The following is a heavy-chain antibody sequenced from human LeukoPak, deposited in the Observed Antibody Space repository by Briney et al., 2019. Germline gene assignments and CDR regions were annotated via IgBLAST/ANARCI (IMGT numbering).Heavy chain of an antibody. J-gene: IGHJ4*02. Sequence: ASVKVSCKASGYTFTGYYMHWVRQAPGQGLEWMGRINPNSGGTNYAQKFQGRVTMTRDTSISTAYMELSRLRSDETAVYYCARDVSNPRYHFDYWGQGTLVTVSS. CDR2: INPNSGGT. CDR3: ARDVSNPRYHFDY. CDR1: GYTFTGYY. D-gene: IGHD2/OR15-2a*01. V-gene: IGHV1-2*06.